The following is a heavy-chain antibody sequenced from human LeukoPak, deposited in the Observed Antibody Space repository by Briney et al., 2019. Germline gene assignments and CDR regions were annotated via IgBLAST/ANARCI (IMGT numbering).Heavy chain of an antibody. CDR2: IYYSGST. CDR3: ARGIAARLDWFDP. V-gene: IGHV4-59*01. D-gene: IGHD6-6*01. CDR1: GGSISSYC. Sequence: SETLSLTCTVSGGSISSYCWSWIRQPPGKGLEWIGYIYYSGSTNYNPSLKSRVTISVDTSKNQFSLKLSSVTAADTAVYYCARGIAARLDWFDPWGQGTLVTVSS. J-gene: IGHJ5*02.